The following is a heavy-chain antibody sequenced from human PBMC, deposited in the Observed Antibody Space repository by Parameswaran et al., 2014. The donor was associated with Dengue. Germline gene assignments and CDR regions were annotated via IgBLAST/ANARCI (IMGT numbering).Heavy chain of an antibody. CDR2: LSSSGSTI. Sequence: QAGGSLRLSCAASGFTFSSYEMNWVRQAPGKGLEWVSYLSSSGSTIYYADSVKGRFTISRDNAKNSLYLQMNSLRAEDTAVYYCARLGSSWSIDYWGQGTLVTVSS. CDR1: GFTFSSYE. D-gene: IGHD6-13*01. CDR3: ARLGSSWSIDY. J-gene: IGHJ4*02. V-gene: IGHV3-48*03.